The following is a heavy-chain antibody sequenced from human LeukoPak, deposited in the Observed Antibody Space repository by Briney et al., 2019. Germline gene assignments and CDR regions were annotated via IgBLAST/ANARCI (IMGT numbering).Heavy chain of an antibody. Sequence: SETLSLTCTVSGGSITSGNYYWSWIRQPPGKGLEWIGYIFYTGSTNYNPSLKSRVTISVDTSKNQFSLKLSSVTAADTAVYYCARAIRDFWSGYRKPGGMDVWGQGTTVTVSS. J-gene: IGHJ6*02. CDR1: GGSITSGNYY. CDR3: ARAIRDFWSGYRKPGGMDV. V-gene: IGHV4-30-4*01. CDR2: IFYTGST. D-gene: IGHD3-3*01.